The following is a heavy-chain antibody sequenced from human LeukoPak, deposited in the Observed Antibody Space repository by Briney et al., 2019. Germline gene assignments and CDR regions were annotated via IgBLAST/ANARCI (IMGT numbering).Heavy chain of an antibody. Sequence: GGSLRLSCVASGFTFSDSGMNWVRQAPGMGLEWISYIGPGSSTIHYADSVKGRFSIFRDNAKSSLFLQMNSLREEDTAVYYCATNRKIYGSAGQYPDYWGQGTRVIVSS. J-gene: IGHJ4*02. CDR2: IGPGSSTI. CDR3: ATNRKIYGSAGQYPDY. CDR1: GFTFSDSG. D-gene: IGHD2-15*01. V-gene: IGHV3-48*02.